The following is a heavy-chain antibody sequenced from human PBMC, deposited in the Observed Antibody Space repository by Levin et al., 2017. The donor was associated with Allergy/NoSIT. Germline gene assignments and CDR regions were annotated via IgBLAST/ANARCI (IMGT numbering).Heavy chain of an antibody. V-gene: IGHV4-61*01. D-gene: IGHD6-13*01. CDR3: ARVGQQLPGSYCFED. CDR1: GGSVTTDTSY. J-gene: IGHJ4*02. CDR2: VYYRGSS. Sequence: SQTLSLTCTVSGGSVTTDTSYWSWIRRPPGKGLEWIGYVYYRGSSNYNPSLKSRVTISVDTFKNQFSLELKSMTAADTAFYYCARVGQQLPGSYCFEDRGQGTLVTVSS.